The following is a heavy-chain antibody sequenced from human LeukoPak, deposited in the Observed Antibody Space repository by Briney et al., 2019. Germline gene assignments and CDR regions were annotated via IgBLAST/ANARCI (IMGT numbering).Heavy chain of an antibody. Sequence: GGSLRLSCAASGFTFSSYGMHWVRQAPGKGLEWVAFIRYDGSNKYYADSVKGRFTISRDNSKNTLYLQMNSLRAEDTAVYYCARTSGYDPTNFDYCGQGTLVTVSS. CDR1: GFTFSSYG. D-gene: IGHD5-12*01. V-gene: IGHV3-30*02. J-gene: IGHJ4*02. CDR2: IRYDGSNK. CDR3: ARTSGYDPTNFDY.